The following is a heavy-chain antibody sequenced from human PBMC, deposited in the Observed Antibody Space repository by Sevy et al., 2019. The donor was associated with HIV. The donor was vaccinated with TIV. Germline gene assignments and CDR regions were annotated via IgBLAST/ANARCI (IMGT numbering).Heavy chain of an antibody. CDR2: ISGSGGST. D-gene: IGHD2-2*01. CDR1: GFTFSSYA. Sequence: GGSLRLSCAASGFTFSSYAMSWVRQAPGKGLEWVSAISGSGGSTYYADSVKGRFTISRGNSKNTLYLQMNSLRAEDTAVYYCAKVRTIVVVPAAIYFDYWGQGTLVTVSS. V-gene: IGHV3-23*01. CDR3: AKVRTIVVVPAAIYFDY. J-gene: IGHJ4*02.